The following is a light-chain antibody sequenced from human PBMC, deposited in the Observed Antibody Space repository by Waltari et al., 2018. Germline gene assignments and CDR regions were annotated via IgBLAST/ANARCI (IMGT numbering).Light chain of an antibody. CDR2: DVI. V-gene: IGLV2-14*01. Sequence: QPASVSGSPGQSTTISCTGTSSDVGAYSYVPWYQQFPGKVPKLIIYDVIRRPSGVSNRFSGSKSGNTASLTISGLQGEDEAHYYCNSYTNNSTLVFGGGTELTVL. CDR1: SSDVGAYSY. J-gene: IGLJ3*02. CDR3: NSYTNNSTLV.